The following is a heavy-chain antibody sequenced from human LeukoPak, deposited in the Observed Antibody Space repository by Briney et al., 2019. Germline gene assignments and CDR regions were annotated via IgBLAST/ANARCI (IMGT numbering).Heavy chain of an antibody. CDR1: GGSISSSSYY. J-gene: IGHJ4*02. D-gene: IGHD3-22*01. Sequence: SETLSLTCTVSGGSISSSSYYWGWIRQPPGKGLEWIGSIYYSGSTYYNPSLKSRVTISVDTSKNQFSLKLSSVTAADTAVYYCARRRSGYYHYWGQGTLVTVSS. V-gene: IGHV4-39*07. CDR2: IYYSGST. CDR3: ARRRSGYYHY.